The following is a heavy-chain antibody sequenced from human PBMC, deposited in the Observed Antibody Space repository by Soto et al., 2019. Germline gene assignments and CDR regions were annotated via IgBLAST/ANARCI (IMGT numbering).Heavy chain of an antibody. CDR1: GFTVSSNY. CDR3: GGRSSTGPAIPYYYYMDV. CDR2: IYSGGAT. V-gene: IGHV3-66*01. J-gene: IGHJ6*03. Sequence: EVQVLESGGDLVQPGGSLRLSCAASGFTVSSNYLMWVRQAPGKGLEWVSIIYSGGATYYADSVKGRFTISRDNSKNTVYLQMNRLRVEDTAVYYCGGRSSTGPAIPYYYYMDVWGKGTTVTVSS. D-gene: IGHD3-16*01.